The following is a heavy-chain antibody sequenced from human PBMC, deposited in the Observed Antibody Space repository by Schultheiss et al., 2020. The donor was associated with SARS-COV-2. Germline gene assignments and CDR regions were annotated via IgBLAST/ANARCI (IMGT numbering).Heavy chain of an antibody. CDR1: GFTFSSYD. Sequence: GGSLRLSCAASGFTFSSYDMHWVRQATGKGLEWVSAIGTAGDPYYPGSVKGRFTISRDNAKNTLYLQMNSLRAEDTAVYYCAKELPAARTRHFDYWGQGTLVTVSS. CDR3: AKELPAARTRHFDY. CDR2: IGTAGDP. V-gene: IGHV3-13*05. D-gene: IGHD2-2*01. J-gene: IGHJ4*02.